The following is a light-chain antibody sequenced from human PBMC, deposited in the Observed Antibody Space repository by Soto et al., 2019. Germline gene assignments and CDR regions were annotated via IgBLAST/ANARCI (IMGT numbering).Light chain of an antibody. Sequence: DIQMTQSPSSLFESVGERVTITCQATQDINIYLNWYQQKPGKAPNLLIYDASNLEIGVPSRFSGSGSGTHFTFTISSLQTEDIGTYYCQQYDILPITFGRGTRLEIK. V-gene: IGKV1-33*01. CDR2: DAS. CDR3: QQYDILPIT. J-gene: IGKJ5*01. CDR1: QDINIY.